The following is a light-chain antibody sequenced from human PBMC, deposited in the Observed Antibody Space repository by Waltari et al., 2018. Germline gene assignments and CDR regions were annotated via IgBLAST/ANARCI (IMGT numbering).Light chain of an antibody. CDR1: SGRIAGNF. Sequence: NFMLTQPHSVSESPGVTVTISCTRSSGRIAGNFVQWYQQRPGSAPSVVIYEYSQRPSGFPDRCSGSIDSSSNSASRTISGLKTEDEADYYCQSYDSTNHVVFGGGTKLTVL. CDR3: QSYDSTNHVV. CDR2: EYS. J-gene: IGLJ2*01. V-gene: IGLV6-57*04.